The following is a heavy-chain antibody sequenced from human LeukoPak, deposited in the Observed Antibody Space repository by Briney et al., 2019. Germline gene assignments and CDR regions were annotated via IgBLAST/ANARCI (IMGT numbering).Heavy chain of an antibody. CDR2: IYYSGST. CDR1: GGSISSSSYY. Sequence: SETLSLTCTVSGGSISSSSYYWGWIRQPPGKGLEWIGSIYYSGSTYYNPSLKSRVTISVDTSKNQFSLKLSSVTAADTAVYYCARHELGSGWFGERGWYFDLWGRGTLVTVSS. D-gene: IGHD3-10*01. J-gene: IGHJ2*01. V-gene: IGHV4-39*01. CDR3: ARHELGSGWFGERGWYFDL.